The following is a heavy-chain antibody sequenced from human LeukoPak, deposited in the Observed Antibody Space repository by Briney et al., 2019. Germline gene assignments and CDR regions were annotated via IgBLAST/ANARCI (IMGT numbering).Heavy chain of an antibody. CDR1: GGSISSGGYY. V-gene: IGHV4-30-2*01. CDR3: ARLQYYYGSGSYPYFDY. D-gene: IGHD3-10*01. CDR2: IYHSGST. J-gene: IGHJ4*02. Sequence: PSETLSLTCTVSGGSISSGGYYWSWIRQPPGKGLEWIGYIYHSGSTYYNPSLKSRVTISVDRSKNQFSLKLSSVTAADTAVYYCARLQYYYGSGSYPYFDYWGQGTLVTV.